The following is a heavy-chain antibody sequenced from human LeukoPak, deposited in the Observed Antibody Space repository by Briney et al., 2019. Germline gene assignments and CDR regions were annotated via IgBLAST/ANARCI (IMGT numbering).Heavy chain of an antibody. CDR1: GDSIRSGNYY. V-gene: IGHV4-61*09. CDR2: IYTSGTT. J-gene: IGHJ5*02. D-gene: IGHD3-10*01. Sequence: SETLSPTCTVSGDSIRSGNYYWTWIRRPAGKGLEWIGHIYTSGTTNYSPSLKSRVTISVDTSKNQFSLKLSSVTAADTAVYYCARGGGTMIRGVIGRFDPWGQGTLVTVSS. CDR3: ARGGGTMIRGVIGRFDP.